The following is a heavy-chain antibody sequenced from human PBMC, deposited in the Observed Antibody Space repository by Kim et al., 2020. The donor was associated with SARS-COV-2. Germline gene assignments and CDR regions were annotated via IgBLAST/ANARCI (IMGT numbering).Heavy chain of an antibody. V-gene: IGHV1-2*02. CDR2: INPNSGGT. J-gene: IGHJ5*02. CDR1: GYTFTGYY. CDR3: ARDIDCSRTSCYLYNWFDP. D-gene: IGHD2-2*01. Sequence: ASVKVSCKASGYTFTGYYMHWVRQAPGQGLEWMGWINPNSGGTNYAQKFQGRVTMTRDTSISTAYMELSRLRSDDTAVYYCARDIDCSRTSCYLYNWFDPWGQGTLVTVSS.